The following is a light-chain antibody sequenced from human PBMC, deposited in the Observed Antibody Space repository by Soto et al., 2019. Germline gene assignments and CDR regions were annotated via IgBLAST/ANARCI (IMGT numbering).Light chain of an antibody. Sequence: QSVLTQPPSVSGAPGQRVTISCTGTSSNIGAAYDVHWYQQLPGTAPKLLIYGTTNRPSGVPDRFSGSKSATSASLTISGLQAEDEAYYYCSSFTNSGTVVFGGGTKVTVL. V-gene: IGLV1-40*01. CDR2: GTT. J-gene: IGLJ2*01. CDR3: SSFTNSGTVV. CDR1: SSNIGAAYD.